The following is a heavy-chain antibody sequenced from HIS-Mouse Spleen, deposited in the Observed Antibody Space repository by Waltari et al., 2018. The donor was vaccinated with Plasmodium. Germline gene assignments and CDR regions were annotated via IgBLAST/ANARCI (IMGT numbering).Heavy chain of an antibody. Sequence: EVQLVESGGGLVQPGGSLRLSCPPSGFTFRSYDMHWVRQATGKGLEWVSAIGTAGDTYYPGSVKGRFTISRENAKNSLYLQMNSLRAGDTAVYYCARGRWNHAFDIWGQGTMVTVSS. CDR2: IGTAGDT. D-gene: IGHD1-1*01. J-gene: IGHJ3*02. CDR3: ARGRWNHAFDI. CDR1: GFTFRSYD. V-gene: IGHV3-13*01.